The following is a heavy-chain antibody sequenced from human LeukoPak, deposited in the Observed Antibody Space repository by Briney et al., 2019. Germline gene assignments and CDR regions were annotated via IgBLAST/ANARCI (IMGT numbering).Heavy chain of an antibody. CDR3: ARDGLRYYGSGSYYDY. V-gene: IGHV4-61*02. CDR2: IYTSGST. CDR1: GASISSTTYY. Sequence: SETLSLTCTVSGASISSTTYYWGWIRQPAGKGLEWIGRIYTSGSTNYNPSLKSRVTMSVDTSKNQFSLKLSSVTAADTAVYYCARDGLRYYGSGSYYDYWGQGTLVTVSS. D-gene: IGHD3-10*01. J-gene: IGHJ4*02.